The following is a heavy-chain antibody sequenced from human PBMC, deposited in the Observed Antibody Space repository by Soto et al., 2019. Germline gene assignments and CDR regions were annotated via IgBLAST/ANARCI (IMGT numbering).Heavy chain of an antibody. V-gene: IGHV4-39*01. D-gene: IGHD6-13*01. Sequence: SETLSLTCTVSGGSISSSSYYWGWIRQPPGKGLEWIGSIYYSGSTYYNPSLKSRVTISVDTSKNQFSLKLSSVTAADTAVYYCARPRHYAGIAAAGTTWFDPWGQGTLVTVSS. J-gene: IGHJ5*02. CDR1: GGSISSSSYY. CDR3: ARPRHYAGIAAAGTTWFDP. CDR2: IYYSGST.